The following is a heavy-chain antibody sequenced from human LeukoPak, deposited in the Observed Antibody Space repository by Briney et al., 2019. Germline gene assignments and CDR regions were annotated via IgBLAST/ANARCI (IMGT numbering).Heavy chain of an antibody. CDR1: GGSISSYY. V-gene: IGHV4-34*01. D-gene: IGHD1-26*01. CDR2: INHSGST. J-gene: IGHJ4*02. CDR3: ARVSGSYYYFDY. Sequence: PSETLSLTCTVSGGSISSYYWSWIRQPPGKGLEWIGEINHSGSTNYNPSLKSRVTISVDTSKNQFSLKLSSVTAADTAVYYCARVSGSYYYFDYWGQGTLVTVSS.